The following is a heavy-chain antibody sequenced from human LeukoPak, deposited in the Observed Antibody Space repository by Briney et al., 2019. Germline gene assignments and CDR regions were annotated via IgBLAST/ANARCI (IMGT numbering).Heavy chain of an antibody. Sequence: SETLSLTCTVSGGSISSYYWSWIRQPPGKGLEWIGYIYYSGSTNYNPSLKSRVTISVDTSKNQFSLKLSSVTAADTAVYYCASISSSNTVTLLDYWGQGTLVTVSS. CDR1: GGSISSYY. V-gene: IGHV4-59*12. CDR2: IYYSGST. D-gene: IGHD4-17*01. CDR3: ASISSSNTVTLLDY. J-gene: IGHJ4*02.